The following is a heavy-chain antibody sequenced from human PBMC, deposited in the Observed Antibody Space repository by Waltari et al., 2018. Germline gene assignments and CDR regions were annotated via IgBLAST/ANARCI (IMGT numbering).Heavy chain of an antibody. Sequence: QLQLQESGPGLVKPSETLSLTCTVSGGSISSSSYYWGWIRQPPGKGLEWIGSIYYSGSTNYNPALKSRVTISVDTAKNQFSLKLSSVTAADTAVYYCASSSITIFGVVPWGQGTLVTVSS. D-gene: IGHD3-3*01. CDR1: GGSISSSSYY. CDR2: IYYSGST. J-gene: IGHJ5*02. CDR3: ASSSITIFGVVP. V-gene: IGHV4-39*01.